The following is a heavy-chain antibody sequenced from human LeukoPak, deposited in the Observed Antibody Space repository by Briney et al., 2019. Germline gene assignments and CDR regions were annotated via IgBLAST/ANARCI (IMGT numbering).Heavy chain of an antibody. CDR3: ARIAEQHLQYYFDY. CDR2: ISAYDGNT. CDR1: GYFFSSHG. D-gene: IGHD6-13*01. J-gene: IGHJ4*02. V-gene: IGHV1-18*01. Sequence: GASVKVSCKASGYFFSSHGFSWVRQAPGQGLEWMGWISAYDGNTNYAQKIQGRVTMATDTSTSTAYMELRSLRSDDSAVYFCARIAEQHLQYYFDYWGQGTLVTVSS.